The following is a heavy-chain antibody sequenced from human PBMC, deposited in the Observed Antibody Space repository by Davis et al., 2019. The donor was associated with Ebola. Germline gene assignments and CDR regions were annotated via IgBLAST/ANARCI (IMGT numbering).Heavy chain of an antibody. CDR2: INHSGRT. CDR1: GVSFSSYY. J-gene: IGHJ6*02. Sequence: MPSETLSLTCAVYGVSFSSYYWNWIRQPPGKGLEWIGEINHSGRTNYNPSLKSRVTMSVDTSKNQFSLRVRSVPAADTAVYYCARGGGYVGYGMDVWGQGTTVTVSS. D-gene: IGHD6-25*01. V-gene: IGHV4-34*01. CDR3: ARGGGYVGYGMDV.